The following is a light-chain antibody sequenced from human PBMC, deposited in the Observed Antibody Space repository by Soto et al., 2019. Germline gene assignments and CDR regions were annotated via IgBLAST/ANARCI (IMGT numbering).Light chain of an antibody. V-gene: IGLV2-14*01. Sequence: QSALTQPASVSGSPGQSITITWTETSSDIGAYNYVSWYQQHPGKAPKLMIYGVTNRPSGVSNRFSGSKSGNTASLTISGLQAEDEADYYCSSYTTSSTLGFGGGTKLTVL. J-gene: IGLJ2*01. CDR1: SSDIGAYNY. CDR3: SSYTTSSTLG. CDR2: GVT.